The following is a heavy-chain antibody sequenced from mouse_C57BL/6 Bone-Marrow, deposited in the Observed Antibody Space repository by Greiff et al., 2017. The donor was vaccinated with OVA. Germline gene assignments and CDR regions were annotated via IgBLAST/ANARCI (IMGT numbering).Heavy chain of an antibody. D-gene: IGHD3-2*02. J-gene: IGHJ2*01. CDR1: GYTFTSYW. CDR3: ARGELRAYYFDY. CDR2: IYPGSGST. Sequence: QVQLQQSGAELVKPGASVKMSCKASGYTFTSYWITWVKQRPGQGLEWIGDIYPGSGSTNYNEKFKSKATLTVDTSSSTAYMQLSSLTSEDSAVYYCARGELRAYYFDYWGQGTTLTVSS. V-gene: IGHV1-55*01.